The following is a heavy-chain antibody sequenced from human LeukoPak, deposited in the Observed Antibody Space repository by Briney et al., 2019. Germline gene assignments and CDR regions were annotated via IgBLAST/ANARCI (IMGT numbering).Heavy chain of an antibody. J-gene: IGHJ4*02. V-gene: IGHV3-43D*03. CDR3: AKGPQGYDSSGYYGVHY. CDR1: GFTFSSYG. Sequence: GGSLRLSCAASGFTFSSYGMHWVRQAPGKGLEWVSLISWDGGSTYYADSVKGRFTISRDNSKNSLYLQMNSLRAEDTALYYCAKGPQGYDSSGYYGVHYWGQGTLVTVSS. D-gene: IGHD3-22*01. CDR2: ISWDGGST.